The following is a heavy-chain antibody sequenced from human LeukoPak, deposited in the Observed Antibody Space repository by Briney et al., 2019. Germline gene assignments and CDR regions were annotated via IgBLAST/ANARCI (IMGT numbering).Heavy chain of an antibody. V-gene: IGHV3-66*01. CDR2: IYSGGST. Sequence: PGGSLRLSCAASGFTVSSNYMSWVRQAPGKGLEWVSVIYSGGSTYYADSVKGRFTISRENAKNSLYLQMNSLRAGDTAVYYCAREGPYSSGLSGAFDIWGQGTMVTVSS. D-gene: IGHD6-19*01. CDR3: AREGPYSSGLSGAFDI. J-gene: IGHJ3*02. CDR1: GFTVSSNY.